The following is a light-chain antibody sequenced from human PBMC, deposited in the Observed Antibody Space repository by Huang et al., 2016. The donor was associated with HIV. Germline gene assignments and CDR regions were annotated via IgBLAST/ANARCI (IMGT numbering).Light chain of an antibody. Sequence: DIQMTQSPSTLSASVGDRVTITCRASQRISRLLAWYQNKPGKAPNLLIYNASSLQRGVPSRFSGSGSGTEFTLTITSLQPDDFATYYCQQYNSYSYTFGQGTKLEI. J-gene: IGKJ2*01. CDR1: QRISRL. CDR2: NAS. V-gene: IGKV1-5*03. CDR3: QQYNSYSYT.